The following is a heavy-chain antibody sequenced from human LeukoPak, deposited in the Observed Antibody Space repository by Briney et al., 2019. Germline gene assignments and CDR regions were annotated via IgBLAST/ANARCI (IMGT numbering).Heavy chain of an antibody. V-gene: IGHV4-34*01. D-gene: IGHD3-10*01. CDR3: GRQSGSGVFTLP. CDR1: GGPFSNYY. Sequence: PSETLSLTCAVYGGPFSNYYWSWIRQPPGKGLEWIGGIHHTGSTEYNTSPKNRILLTVDTSTKQFSLKLTSVTAVDAAVYYCGRQSGSGVFTLPGGQGTLVTVAS. J-gene: IGHJ4*02. CDR2: IHHTGST.